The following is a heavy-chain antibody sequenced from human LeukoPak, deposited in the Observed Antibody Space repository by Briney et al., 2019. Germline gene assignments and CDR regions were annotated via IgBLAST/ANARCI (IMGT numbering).Heavy chain of an antibody. V-gene: IGHV4-30-2*01. CDR3: ARKRVVPAEGGLDYFDY. CDR1: GGSISSGSYY. CDR2: IYHSGST. J-gene: IGHJ4*02. Sequence: PSETLSLTCTVSGGSISSGSYYWSWIRQPPGKGLEWIGYIYHSGSTYYNPSLKSRVTISVDRSKNQFSLKLSSVTAADTAVYYCARKRVVPAEGGLDYFDYWGQGTLVTVSS. D-gene: IGHD2-2*01.